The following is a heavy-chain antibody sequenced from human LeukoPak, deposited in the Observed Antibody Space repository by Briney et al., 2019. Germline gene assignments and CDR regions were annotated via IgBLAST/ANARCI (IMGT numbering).Heavy chain of an antibody. CDR3: AKDVAALDY. Sequence: GGSLRLSCTASGFTFSSYAMSWVRQAPGKGLEWVSALSGSGGNTYYADSVKGRFTISRDNSKNTPYLQMNSLRAEDAAVYYCAKDVAALDYWGQGTLVTVSS. CDR1: GFTFSSYA. CDR2: LSGSGGNT. V-gene: IGHV3-23*01. J-gene: IGHJ4*02.